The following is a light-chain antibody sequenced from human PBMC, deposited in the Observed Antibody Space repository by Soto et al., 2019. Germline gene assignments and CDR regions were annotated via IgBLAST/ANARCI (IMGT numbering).Light chain of an antibody. CDR1: SSDVGGYNY. Sequence: QSVLTQPPSASGSPGQSVTISCTGTSSDVGGYNYVSWYQHQPGKAPKLMTYEVSKRPSGVPDRFSGSKSGTTASLTVSGLQAEDEADYCCSLYAGSNKVVFGGGTKLAVL. V-gene: IGLV2-8*01. CDR2: EVS. CDR3: SLYAGSNKVV. J-gene: IGLJ2*01.